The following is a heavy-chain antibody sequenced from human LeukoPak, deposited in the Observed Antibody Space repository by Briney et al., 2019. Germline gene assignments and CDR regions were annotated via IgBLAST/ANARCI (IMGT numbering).Heavy chain of an antibody. Sequence: ASVKVSCKASGYTFTNYYMHWVRQAPGQGLEWMGIINPSGGSTNYAQKFQGRVTMTRDTSTSTVYMDLSSLRSEDTAVYYCARDFVVGATPLAFDYWGQGILVTVSS. CDR1: GYTFTNYY. CDR2: INPSGGST. CDR3: ARDFVVGATPLAFDY. J-gene: IGHJ4*02. V-gene: IGHV1-46*01. D-gene: IGHD1-26*01.